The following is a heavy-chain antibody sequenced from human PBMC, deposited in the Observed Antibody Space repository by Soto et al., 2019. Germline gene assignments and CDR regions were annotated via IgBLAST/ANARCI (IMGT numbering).Heavy chain of an antibody. CDR2: IYSGGST. V-gene: IGHV3-53*04. CDR3: ARIGYCSGGSCYGGIDY. Sequence: GGSLRLSCAASGFTVSSNYMSWVRQAPGKGLEWVSVIYSGGSTYYADSVKGRFTISRHNSKNTLYLQMNSLRAEDTAVYYCARIGYCSGGSCYGGIDYWGQGTLVTVSS. J-gene: IGHJ4*02. D-gene: IGHD2-15*01. CDR1: GFTVSSNY.